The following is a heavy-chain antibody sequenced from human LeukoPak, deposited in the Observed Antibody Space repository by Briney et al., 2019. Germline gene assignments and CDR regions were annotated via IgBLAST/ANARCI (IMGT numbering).Heavy chain of an antibody. CDR3: ASLCGGDCYRAQDACDI. CDR1: GGSISSYY. V-gene: IGHV4-59*01. CDR2: IYYSGST. J-gene: IGHJ3*02. Sequence: PSETLSLTCTVSGGSISSYYWSCIRQPPGKGLEWLGYIYYSGSTNYNPSLKSRVTISVETSKNQFSLKLSCVTAADTAVYYCASLCGGDCYRAQDACDIWGQGTMVTVSS. D-gene: IGHD2-21*01.